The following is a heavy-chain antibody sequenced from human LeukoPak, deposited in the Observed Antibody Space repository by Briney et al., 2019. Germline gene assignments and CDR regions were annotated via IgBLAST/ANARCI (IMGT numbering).Heavy chain of an antibody. CDR1: GGSISSSNYY. Sequence: PSETLSLTCTVSGGSISSSNYYWGWIRQPPGKGLEWIGSIYYSGSTYYNPSLKSRVTISVDKSKNQFSLKMNSVTAADTAVYYCARQPYSSSGVDPWGQGTLVTVSS. V-gene: IGHV4-39*07. CDR3: ARQPYSSSGVDP. J-gene: IGHJ5*02. D-gene: IGHD6-6*01. CDR2: IYYSGST.